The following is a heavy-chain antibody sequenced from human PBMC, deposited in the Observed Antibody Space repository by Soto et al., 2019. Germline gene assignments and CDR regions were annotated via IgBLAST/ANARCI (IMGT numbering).Heavy chain of an antibody. V-gene: IGHV3-66*01. CDR2: IYSAGST. D-gene: IGHD2-2*01. CDR1: GFTVSSNY. Sequence: EVQLVESGGGLVQPGGSLRLSCAASGFTVSSNYMNWVRQAPGKGLEWVSVIYSAGSTYYADAVQGRFTISRDNSKNTLHRQMNSLRAEDTAVYYCARDTRYCSSASGPYYYMDVWGKGTTVTVSS. CDR3: ARDTRYCSSASGPYYYMDV. J-gene: IGHJ6*03.